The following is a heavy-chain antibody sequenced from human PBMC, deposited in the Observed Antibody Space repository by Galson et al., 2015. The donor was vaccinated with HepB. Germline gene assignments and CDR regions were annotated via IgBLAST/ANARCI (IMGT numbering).Heavy chain of an antibody. CDR2: IIPIFGTA. CDR1: GGTFSSYA. CDR3: ARGLPLKHPLQLGGWLDP. D-gene: IGHD5-24*01. V-gene: IGHV1-69*13. Sequence: SVKVSCKASGGTFSSYAISWVRQAPGQGLEWMGGIIPIFGTANYAQKFQGRVTITADESTSTAYMELSSLRSEDTAVYYCARGLPLKHPLQLGGWLDPWGQGTLVTVSS. J-gene: IGHJ5*02.